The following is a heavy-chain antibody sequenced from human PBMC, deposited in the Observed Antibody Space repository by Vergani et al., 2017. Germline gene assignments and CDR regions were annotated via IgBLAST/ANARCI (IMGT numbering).Heavy chain of an antibody. CDR3: ARDQHVPAAGGGYYYYYMDV. CDR1: GGTFSSYA. CDR2: IIPIFGTA. V-gene: IGHV1-69*06. Sequence: QVQLVQSGAEVKKPGSSVKVSCKASGGTFSSYAISWVRQAPGQGLEWMGGIIPIFGTANYAQKFQGRVTITADKSTSTAYMELSSLRSDETAVYYCARDQHVPAAGGGYYYYYMDVWGKGTTVTVSS. D-gene: IGHD2-2*01. J-gene: IGHJ6*03.